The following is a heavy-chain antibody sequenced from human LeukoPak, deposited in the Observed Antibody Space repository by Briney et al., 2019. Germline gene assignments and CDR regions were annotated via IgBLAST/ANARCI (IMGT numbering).Heavy chain of an antibody. Sequence: GESLKISCKGSGYNFTSYWIGWVRQMPGKGLEWMGIIYPGDSDTRYSPSFQGQVTISADKSISTAYLQWSSLKASDTAMYYCARARYSGQWLYYFDYWGQGTLVTVSS. D-gene: IGHD6-19*01. CDR3: ARARYSGQWLYYFDY. CDR1: GYNFTSYW. V-gene: IGHV5-51*01. J-gene: IGHJ4*02. CDR2: IYPGDSDT.